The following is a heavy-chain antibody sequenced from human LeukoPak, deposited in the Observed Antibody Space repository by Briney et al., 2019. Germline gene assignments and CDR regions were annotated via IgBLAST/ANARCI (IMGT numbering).Heavy chain of an antibody. CDR2: ISSSSSYI. CDR3: ARDLGYCSGGSCYSKAHLDV. J-gene: IGHJ6*04. CDR1: GFTFSSYS. V-gene: IGHV3-21*01. Sequence: PGGSLRLSCAASGFTFSSYSMNWVRQAPGKGLEWVSSISSSSSYIYYADSVKGRFTISRDNAKNSLYLQINSLRAEDTAVYYCARDLGYCSGGSCYSKAHLDVWGKGTTVTVSS. D-gene: IGHD2-15*01.